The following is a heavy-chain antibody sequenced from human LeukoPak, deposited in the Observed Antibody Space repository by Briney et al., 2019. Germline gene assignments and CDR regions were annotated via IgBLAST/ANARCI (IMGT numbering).Heavy chain of an antibody. Sequence: GGSLRLSCAASGFTFSSYWMSWVRQAPGKGLEWVADMKQDGSEKYYVDSVKGRFTISRDNAKNSLYLQMNSLRAEDTAVYYCARDPRGRELLHPSLDYWGQGTLVTVSS. CDR1: GFTFSSYW. CDR2: MKQDGSEK. CDR3: ARDPRGRELLHPSLDY. J-gene: IGHJ4*02. D-gene: IGHD1-26*01. V-gene: IGHV3-7*01.